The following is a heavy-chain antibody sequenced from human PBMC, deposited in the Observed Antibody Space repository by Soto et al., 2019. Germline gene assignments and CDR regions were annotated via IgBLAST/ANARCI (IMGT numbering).Heavy chain of an antibody. Sequence: GASVKVSCKTSGYTFSNYGITWVRQAPGQPLEWLGWISLYSDGTNYAQKFQGRVSMTTDTSTTTAYMELKSLRSDDTAVYYCARVVPGAEAWFGPWGQGTLVTVSS. V-gene: IGHV1-18*01. J-gene: IGHJ5*02. CDR3: ARVVPGAEAWFGP. CDR1: GYTFSNYG. D-gene: IGHD2-2*01. CDR2: ISLYSDGT.